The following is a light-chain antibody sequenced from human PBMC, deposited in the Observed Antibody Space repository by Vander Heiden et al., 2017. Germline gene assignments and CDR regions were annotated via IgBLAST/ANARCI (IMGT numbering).Light chain of an antibody. J-gene: IGKJ5*01. CDR2: QVS. CDR1: QSLVYSDRCTY. V-gene: IGKV2-30*01. CDR3: MQDNHWPPN. Sequence: DIEMTQSPLSLPVTLGQPASISCRSSQSLVYSDRCTYLNWFQQRPGQSPRRLIYQVSSRDAGVPNRFSGSGSGTDFTLKISRVEAEDVGVYYCMQDNHWPPNFGQGTRLEIK.